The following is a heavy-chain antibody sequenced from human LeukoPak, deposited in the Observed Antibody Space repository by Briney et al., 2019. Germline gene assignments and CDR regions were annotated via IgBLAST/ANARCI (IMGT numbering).Heavy chain of an antibody. D-gene: IGHD5-12*01. CDR2: ISSDGSST. Sequence: GGSLRLSCAPSGLTFSSYGMHWVRQAPARGLVWVSRISSDGSSTSYADSVKGRFTISRDNAKNTLYLQMNSLRAEDTAVYYCARTAYSDYSLGFWGQGTLVTVSS. J-gene: IGHJ4*02. CDR3: ARTAYSDYSLGF. V-gene: IGHV3-74*01. CDR1: GLTFSSYG.